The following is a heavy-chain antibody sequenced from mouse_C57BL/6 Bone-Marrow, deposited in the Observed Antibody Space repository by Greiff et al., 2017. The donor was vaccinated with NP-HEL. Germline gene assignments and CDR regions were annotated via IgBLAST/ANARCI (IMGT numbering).Heavy chain of an antibody. D-gene: IGHD3-2*02. CDR2: ISDGGSYT. CDR3: ARDRPCSSGSWCAY. CDR1: GFTFSSYA. Sequence: EVHLVESGGGLVKPGGSLKLSCAASGFTFSSYAMSWVRQTPEKRLEWVATISDGGSYTYYPDNVKGRFTISRDNAKNNLYLQMSHLKSEDTAMYYCARDRPCSSGSWCAYWGQGTLVTVSA. V-gene: IGHV5-4*01. J-gene: IGHJ3*01.